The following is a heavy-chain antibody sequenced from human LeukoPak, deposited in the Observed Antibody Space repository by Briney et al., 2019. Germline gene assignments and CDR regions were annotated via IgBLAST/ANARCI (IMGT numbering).Heavy chain of an antibody. D-gene: IGHD6-19*01. CDR1: GGSISSSSYY. V-gene: IGHV4-61*01. J-gene: IGHJ4*02. CDR3: ARDALQYSSGWSYYFDY. CDR2: ISDSGST. Sequence: SETLSLTCTVSGGSISSSSYYWSWIRQPPGKGLEWIGYISDSGSTNYNPSLKSRVTISVDTSNNLFSLKVNSVTAADTAVYYCARDALQYSSGWSYYFDYWGQGTLVTVSS.